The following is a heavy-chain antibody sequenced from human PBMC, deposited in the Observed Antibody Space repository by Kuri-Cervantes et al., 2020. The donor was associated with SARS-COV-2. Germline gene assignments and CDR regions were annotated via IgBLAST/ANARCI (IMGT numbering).Heavy chain of an antibody. CDR2: MNTNSGNT. CDR3: ARDFLGSNYYDSSGPHDAFDI. Sequence: ASVKVSFKASGYTFTSYDINWVRQATGQELEWMGWMNTNSGNTGYAQKFQGRVTMTRDTSTSPVYMELISLRSEDTAVYYCARDFLGSNYYDSSGPHDAFDIWGQGTMVTVSS. CDR1: GYTFTSYD. V-gene: IGHV1-8*02. D-gene: IGHD3-22*01. J-gene: IGHJ3*02.